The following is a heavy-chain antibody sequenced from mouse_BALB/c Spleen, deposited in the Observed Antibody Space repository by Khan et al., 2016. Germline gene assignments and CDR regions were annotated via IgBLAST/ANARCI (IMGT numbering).Heavy chain of an antibody. CDR3: ARRSYYYCSSYYYAMDY. D-gene: IGHD1-1*01. CDR1: GYSITSDYA. J-gene: IGHJ4*01. CDR2: ISYSGST. Sequence: EVQLQESGPGLVKPSQSLSLTCTVTGYSITSDYAWNWIRQFPGNKLEWMGYISYSGSTSYNPSLKSRISITRDTSKKQFFLQLNSVTTADTATYYCARRSYYYCSSYYYAMDYWGQGTSVTVSS. V-gene: IGHV3-2*02.